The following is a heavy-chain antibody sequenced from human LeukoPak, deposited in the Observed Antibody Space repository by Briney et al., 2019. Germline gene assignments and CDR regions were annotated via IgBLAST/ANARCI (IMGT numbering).Heavy chain of an antibody. V-gene: IGHV3-15*01. CDR2: IKSKTDGGTT. J-gene: IGHJ6*02. D-gene: IGHD3-3*01. CDR3: TTDSELRFLEWSTHHYGMDV. Sequence: GGSLRLSCAASGFTFSNAWMSWVRQAPGKGLEWVGRIKSKTDGGTTDYAAPVKGRFTISRDDSKNTLYLQMNSLKTEGTAVYYCTTDSELRFLEWSTHHYGMDVWGQGTTVTVSS. CDR1: GFTFSNAW.